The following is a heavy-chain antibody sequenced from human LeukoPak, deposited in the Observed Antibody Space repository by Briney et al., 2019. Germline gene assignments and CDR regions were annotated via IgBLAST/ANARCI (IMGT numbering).Heavy chain of an antibody. J-gene: IGHJ6*03. V-gene: IGHV3-48*01. Sequence: PGGSLRLSCAASGFTFSSYSMNWVRQAPGKGLEWVSYISSSSSTIYYADSVKGRFTISRDDAKNSLYLQMNSLRAEDTAVYYCARERGSGSSIGYYYYMDVWGKGTTVTVSS. D-gene: IGHD3-10*01. CDR2: ISSSSSTI. CDR3: ARERGSGSSIGYYYYMDV. CDR1: GFTFSSYS.